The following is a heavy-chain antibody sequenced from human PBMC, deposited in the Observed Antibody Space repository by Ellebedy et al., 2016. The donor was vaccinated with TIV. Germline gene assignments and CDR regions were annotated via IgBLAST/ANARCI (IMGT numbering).Heavy chain of an antibody. CDR2: ISTEGGT. D-gene: IGHD1-14*01. CDR1: GFTVNSNY. J-gene: IGHJ3*01. V-gene: IGHV3-66*01. Sequence: GGSLRLSCAASGFTVNSNYLSWVRQAPGSGLESVSTISTEGGTLYADSVRGRFTISRDTSDNTVNLQINGLRAEDTAVYFCATETVIDVDLKVWGVFDVWGQGTMVAVSS. CDR3: ATETVIDVDLKVWGVFDV.